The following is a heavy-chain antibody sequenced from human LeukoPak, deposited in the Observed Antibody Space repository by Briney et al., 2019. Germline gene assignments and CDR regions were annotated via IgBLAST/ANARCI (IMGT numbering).Heavy chain of an antibody. D-gene: IGHD5-12*01. J-gene: IGHJ3*02. CDR2: IYTSGNT. V-gene: IGHV4-59*10. Sequence: SETLSLTCAVYGGSFSGYYWSWIRQPAGKGLEWLGRIYTSGNTNHSPSLRSRVTISIATSKNQLSLRLSSVTAADTAVYYCARGGMTGGYSEDAFDIWGQGTLVTVSS. CDR3: ARGGMTGGYSEDAFDI. CDR1: GGSFSGYY.